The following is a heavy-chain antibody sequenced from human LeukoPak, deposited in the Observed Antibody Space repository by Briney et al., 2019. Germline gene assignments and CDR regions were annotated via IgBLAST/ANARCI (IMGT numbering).Heavy chain of an antibody. CDR2: IYVGGST. Sequence: PGGSLRLSCAASGFTVGGNYMTWVRQAPGKGLELVSVIYVGGSTYYADSVKGRFTISRDNSKNTLYLQMNSLRAEDTAVYYCARRSSSWNAFDIWGRGTMVTVSS. V-gene: IGHV3-53*01. J-gene: IGHJ3*02. CDR3: ARRSSSWNAFDI. CDR1: GFTVGGNY. D-gene: IGHD6-6*01.